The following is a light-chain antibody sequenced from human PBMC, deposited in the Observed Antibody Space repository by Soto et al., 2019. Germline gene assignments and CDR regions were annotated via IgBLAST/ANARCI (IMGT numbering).Light chain of an antibody. CDR2: KVS. CDR3: MQGTYWPRLT. V-gene: IGKV2-30*01. J-gene: IGKJ4*01. CDR1: HSLVYSDGNTY. Sequence: EVVMTQSPLSLPVTLGQPASISCRSSHSLVYSDGNTYLNWFHQRPGQSPRRLIYKVSNRDSGVPERFSGSGSGTDFTLKISRVEAEDVGVYYCMQGTYWPRLTFGGGTKVEIK.